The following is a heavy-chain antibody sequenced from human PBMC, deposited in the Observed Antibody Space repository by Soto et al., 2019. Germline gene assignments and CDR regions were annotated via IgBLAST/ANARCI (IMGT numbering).Heavy chain of an antibody. J-gene: IGHJ4*02. Sequence: PGGSLRLSCAASGFTFSSYSMNWVRQAPGKGLEWVSSISSSSSYIYYADSVKGRFTISRDNAKNSLYLQMNSLRAEDTAVYCCARDLRAVVVVAATDNDYWGQGTLVTVSS. V-gene: IGHV3-21*01. D-gene: IGHD2-15*01. CDR2: ISSSSSYI. CDR1: GFTFSSYS. CDR3: ARDLRAVVVVAATDNDY.